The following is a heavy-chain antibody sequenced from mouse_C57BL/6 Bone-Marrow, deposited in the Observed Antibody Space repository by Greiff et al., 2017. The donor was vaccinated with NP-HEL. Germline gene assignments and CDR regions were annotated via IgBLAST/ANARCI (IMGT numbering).Heavy chain of an antibody. J-gene: IGHJ3*01. D-gene: IGHD2-3*01. V-gene: IGHV1-69*01. CDR2: FDPSDSYT. Sequence: QVQLQQPGAELVMPGASVKLSCKASGYTFTSYWMHWVKQRPGQGLEWIGEFDPSDSYTNYNQKFKGKSTLTVDKSSSTAYMQLSSLTSEDSAVYYCARSGWLLSWFAYWGQGTLVTVSA. CDR1: GYTFTSYW. CDR3: ARSGWLLSWFAY.